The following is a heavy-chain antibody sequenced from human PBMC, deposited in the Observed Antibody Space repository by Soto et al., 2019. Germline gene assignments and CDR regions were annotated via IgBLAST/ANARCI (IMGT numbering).Heavy chain of an antibody. J-gene: IGHJ4*02. CDR3: ARLSGTYGRRHYFDF. D-gene: IGHD3-16*01. Sequence: EVQLVESGGGLAQPGGSLRLSCAASGFTFSSYEMNWVRQVAGKGLELVSYISSSGSTIHYADSVEGRFTIYRDNAKNSLYLEMNSLRPEDTAVYYCARLSGTYGRRHYFDFWGQGTLVTVSS. CDR2: ISSSGSTI. CDR1: GFTFSSYE. V-gene: IGHV3-48*03.